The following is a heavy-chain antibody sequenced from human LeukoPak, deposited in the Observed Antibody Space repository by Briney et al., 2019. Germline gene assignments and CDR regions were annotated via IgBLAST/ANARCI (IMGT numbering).Heavy chain of an antibody. V-gene: IGHV3-53*01. D-gene: IGHD3-22*01. J-gene: IGHJ4*02. CDR1: GFTVSTNY. Sequence: PGGSLRLSCAASGFTVSTNYMSWVRQAPGKGLEWVSVIYTGGTTYYADSVRGRFTISRDNSKNTLYLQMNSLRAEDTAVYYCARHGSASSAYYSAQYYFDYWGQGTLVTVSS. CDR2: IYTGGTT. CDR3: ARHGSASSAYYSAQYYFDY.